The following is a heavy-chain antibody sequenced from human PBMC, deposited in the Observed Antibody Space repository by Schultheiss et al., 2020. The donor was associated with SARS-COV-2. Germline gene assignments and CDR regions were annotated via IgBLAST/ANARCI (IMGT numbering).Heavy chain of an antibody. CDR1: GDSLNSGAYD. Sequence: SETLSLTCSVSGDSLNSGAYDWSWIRQRPGKGLEWIGSIYYSGSTNYNPSLKSRVTISVDTSKNQFSLKLSSVTAADTAVYYCARDTAGVSGYWGQGTMVTVSS. CDR2: IYYSGST. V-gene: IGHV4-39*07. CDR3: ARDTAGVSGY. J-gene: IGHJ4*02. D-gene: IGHD6-19*01.